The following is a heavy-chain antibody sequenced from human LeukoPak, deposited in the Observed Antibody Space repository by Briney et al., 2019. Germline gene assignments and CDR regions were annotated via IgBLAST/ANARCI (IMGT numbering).Heavy chain of an antibody. CDR2: IYHSGST. CDR1: GGSISSGGYY. CDR3: ARRRSGGGRGNYFDY. J-gene: IGHJ4*02. Sequence: SETLSLTCTVSGGSISSGGYYWSWIRQPPGKGLEWIGYIYHSGSTYYNPSLKSRVTISVDTSKNQFSLKLSSVTAADTAVYYCARRRSGGGRGNYFDYWGQGTLVTVSS. V-gene: IGHV4-30-2*01. D-gene: IGHD6-19*01.